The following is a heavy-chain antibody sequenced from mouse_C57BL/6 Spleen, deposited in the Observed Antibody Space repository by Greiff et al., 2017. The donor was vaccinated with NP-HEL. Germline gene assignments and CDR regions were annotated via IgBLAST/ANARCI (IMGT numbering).Heavy chain of an antibody. J-gene: IGHJ1*03. D-gene: IGHD1-1*01. CDR2: IYPGDGDT. CDR3: ARWAYYYGSSYWYFDV. CDR1: GYAFSSSW. Sequence: QVQLQQSGPELVKPGASVKISCKASGYAFSSSWMNWVKQRPGKGLEWIGRIYPGDGDTNYNGKFKGKATLTADKSSSTAYMQLRSLTSEDSAVYFCARWAYYYGSSYWYFDVWGTGTTVTVSS. V-gene: IGHV1-82*01.